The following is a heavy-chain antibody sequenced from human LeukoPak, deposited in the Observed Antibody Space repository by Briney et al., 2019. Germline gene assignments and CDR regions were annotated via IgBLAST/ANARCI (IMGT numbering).Heavy chain of an antibody. CDR1: GFTFSSYL. CDR2: IKQDGGQK. J-gene: IGHJ4*02. CDR3: ASLQVV. V-gene: IGHV3-7*05. Sequence: GGSLRLSCVASGFTFSSYLMHWVRQAPGKGLEWVANIKQDGGQKSYVDSVKGRFTISRDNAKNSVFLQMNSLRAEDTAVYYCASLQVVWGQGALVTVSS. D-gene: IGHD2-15*01.